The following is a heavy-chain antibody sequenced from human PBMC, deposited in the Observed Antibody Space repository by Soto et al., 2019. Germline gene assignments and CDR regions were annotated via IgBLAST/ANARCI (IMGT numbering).Heavy chain of an antibody. Sequence: SLRLSCAASGFTFDDYAMHWVRQAPGKGLEWVSGISWNSGSIGYADSVKGRFTISRDNAKNSLYLQMNSLRAEDTALYYCAKGIVAAENDAFDIWGQGTMVTVSS. J-gene: IGHJ3*02. V-gene: IGHV3-9*01. CDR1: GFTFDDYA. D-gene: IGHD2-15*01. CDR2: ISWNSGSI. CDR3: AKGIVAAENDAFDI.